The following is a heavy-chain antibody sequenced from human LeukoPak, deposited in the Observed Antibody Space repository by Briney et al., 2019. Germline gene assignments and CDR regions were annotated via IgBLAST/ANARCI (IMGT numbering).Heavy chain of an antibody. D-gene: IGHD6-19*01. J-gene: IGHJ4*02. V-gene: IGHV3-23*01. Sequence: GGSLRLSCAASGFTFSTYAMSWVRQAPGKGLEWVSGMTDSGGGTYYADSVKGRFTISRDNSKNTLYLQINSLGVEDTAVYYCVKGGVSGWYTPRPDSWGQGTLVTVSS. CDR2: MTDSGGGT. CDR1: GFTFSTYA. CDR3: VKGGVSGWYTPRPDS.